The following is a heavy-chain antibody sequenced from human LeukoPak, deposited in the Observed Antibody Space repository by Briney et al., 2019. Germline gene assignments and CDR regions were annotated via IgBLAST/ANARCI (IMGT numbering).Heavy chain of an antibody. CDR1: GGSISSYY. D-gene: IGHD3-22*01. CDR2: MYYSGST. V-gene: IGHV4-59*01. Sequence: PSETLSLTCTVSGGSISSYYWSWIRQPPGKGLEWIGYMYYSGSTNYNPSLKSRVTISVDTSKNQFSLKLSSVTAADTAVYYCARGWGNYDSSGYFVFDYWGQGTLVTVSS. CDR3: ARGWGNYDSSGYFVFDY. J-gene: IGHJ4*02.